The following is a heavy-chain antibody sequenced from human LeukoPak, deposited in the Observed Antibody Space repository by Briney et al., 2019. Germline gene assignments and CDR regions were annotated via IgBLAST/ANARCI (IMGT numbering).Heavy chain of an antibody. Sequence: PSETLSLTCTVSGGSISSSSYYWGWIRQPPGKGLEWIGSISYSGSTNYNPSLKSRVTISVDTSKNQFSLKLSSVTAADTAVYYCARLEQQLMSRPPHYYYYYMDVWGKGTTVTVSS. V-gene: IGHV4-39*01. CDR1: GGSISSSSYY. CDR2: ISYSGST. CDR3: ARLEQQLMSRPPHYYYYYMDV. D-gene: IGHD6-13*01. J-gene: IGHJ6*03.